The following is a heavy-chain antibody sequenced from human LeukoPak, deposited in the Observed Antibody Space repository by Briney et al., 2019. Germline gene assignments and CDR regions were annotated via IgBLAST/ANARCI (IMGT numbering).Heavy chain of an antibody. CDR3: ATGGGSGY. J-gene: IGHJ4*02. D-gene: IGHD3-10*01. CDR2: IDSDGSNI. CDR1: GITLSNYR. Sequence: PGGSLRLSCTASGITLSNYRMHWVRQAPGEGLVAVSRIDSDGSNIVYADSVKGRFTISRDNAKNTLYLKMDSLRAEDTAVYYCATGGGSGYRGQGTLVTVSS. V-gene: IGHV3-74*01.